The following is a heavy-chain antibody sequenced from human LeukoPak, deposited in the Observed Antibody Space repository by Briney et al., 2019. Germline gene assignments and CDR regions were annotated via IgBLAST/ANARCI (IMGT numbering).Heavy chain of an antibody. D-gene: IGHD4-11*01. CDR3: ARDKATVTTGYYYYMDV. Sequence: GASVKVSCKASGYTFTNNDINWVRQATGQGLEWMGWMNPNSGNTGYAQKFQGRVTMTRDMSTSTVYMELSSLRSEDTAVYYCARDKATVTTGYYYYMDVWGKGTTVTVSS. CDR1: GYTFTNND. V-gene: IGHV1-8*01. J-gene: IGHJ6*03. CDR2: MNPNSGNT.